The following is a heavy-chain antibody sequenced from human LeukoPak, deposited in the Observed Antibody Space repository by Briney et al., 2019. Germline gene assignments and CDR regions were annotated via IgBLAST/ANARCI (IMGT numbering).Heavy chain of an antibody. J-gene: IGHJ4*02. CDR2: ITGSGGNT. V-gene: IGHV3-23*01. Sequence: GGSLRLSCAASGFTFSSYAMSWVRQAPGKGLEWVSGITGSGGNTYYADSVEGRFTISRDNSKNTLYLQMSSLRDEDTAVYYCVGYSSGWYQSDYWGQGTLVTVSS. CDR3: VGYSSGWYQSDY. D-gene: IGHD6-19*01. CDR1: GFTFSSYA.